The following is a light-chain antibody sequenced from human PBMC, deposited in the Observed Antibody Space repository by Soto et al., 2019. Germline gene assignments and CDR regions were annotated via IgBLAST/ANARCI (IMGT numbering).Light chain of an antibody. V-gene: IGKV2-28*01. CDR2: LGS. CDR3: MQALQTPRFT. CDR1: QSLLHSNGYNY. Sequence: DIVMTQSPLSLPVMPGEPASISCRSSQSLLHSNGYNYLDWYLQKPVQSPQLLIYLGSNRASEVTDRFSGSGSGTDFTLKISRVEAEDVGVYYCMQALQTPRFTFGPGTKVDIK. J-gene: IGKJ3*01.